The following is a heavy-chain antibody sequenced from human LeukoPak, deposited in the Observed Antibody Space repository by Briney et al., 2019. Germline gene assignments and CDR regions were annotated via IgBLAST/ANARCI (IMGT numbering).Heavy chain of an antibody. CDR1: GFTFSSYW. J-gene: IGHJ4*02. CDR3: ARDPIVGDTGGGDY. CDR2: INGDGSIE. D-gene: IGHD1-26*01. Sequence: GGSLRLSCAASGFTFSSYWMTWVGQAPGTGLEWVSNINGDGSIENYVHSVRGRFSIFRDNAKDALYLQMNSLRVDDTAIYYCARDPIVGDTGGGDYWGQGTLVTVSS. V-gene: IGHV3-7*01.